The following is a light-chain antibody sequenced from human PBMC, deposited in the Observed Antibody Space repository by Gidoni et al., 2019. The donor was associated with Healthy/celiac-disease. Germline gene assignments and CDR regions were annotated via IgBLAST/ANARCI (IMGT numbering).Light chain of an antibody. CDR3: QQYGSSPYT. Sequence: DIVLTQSPGTLSLSPGERATLSCRASQSVSSSYVAWYQQKPGQAPRLLIYGASSRATGIPDRFSGSGSGTDFTLTISRLEPEDVAVYYCQQYGSSPYTFGQGTKLEIK. V-gene: IGKV3-20*01. CDR1: QSVSSSY. J-gene: IGKJ2*01. CDR2: GAS.